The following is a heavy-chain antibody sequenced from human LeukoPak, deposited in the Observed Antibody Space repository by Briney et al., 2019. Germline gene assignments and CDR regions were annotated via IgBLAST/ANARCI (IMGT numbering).Heavy chain of an antibody. J-gene: IGHJ6*02. CDR1: GYTFTSYD. CDR3: ARGYQEMVYAIRRYYGMDV. Sequence: ASVKVSRKASGYTFTSYDINWVRQATGQGLEWMEWMNPNSGNTGYAQKFQGRVTMTRNTSISTAYMELSSLRSEDTAVYYCARGYQEMVYAIRRYYGMDVWGQGTTVTVSS. V-gene: IGHV1-8*01. D-gene: IGHD2-8*01. CDR2: MNPNSGNT.